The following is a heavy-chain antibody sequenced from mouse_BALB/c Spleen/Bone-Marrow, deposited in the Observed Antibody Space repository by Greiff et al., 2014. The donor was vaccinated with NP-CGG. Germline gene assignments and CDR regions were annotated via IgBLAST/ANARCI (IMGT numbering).Heavy chain of an antibody. CDR3: ARGGTTATWYFDV. J-gene: IGHJ1*01. CDR1: GFNIKDTY. V-gene: IGHV14-3*02. CDR2: IDPANGNT. D-gene: IGHD1-2*01. Sequence: VQLKESGAELVKPGASVKLSCTASGFNIKDTYMHWVKQRPEQGLEWIGRIDPANGNTKYDPKFQGKATITADTYSNTAYLQLSSLTSEDTAVYYCARGGTTATWYFDVWGAGTTVTVSS.